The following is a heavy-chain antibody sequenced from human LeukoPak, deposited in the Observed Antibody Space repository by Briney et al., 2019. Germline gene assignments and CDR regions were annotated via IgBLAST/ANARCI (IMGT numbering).Heavy chain of an antibody. D-gene: IGHD2-8*01. Sequence: GGSLRLSCAASGFTFRHFWMSWVRQAPGKGLEWVANIKHDGSEKYYVDSVKGRFTISRDNAENSLFLQMNSLRAEDTALYYCARGRVLDLRGQGTLVTVSS. CDR3: ARGRVLDL. V-gene: IGHV3-7*01. CDR1: GFTFRHFW. CDR2: IKHDGSEK. J-gene: IGHJ4*02.